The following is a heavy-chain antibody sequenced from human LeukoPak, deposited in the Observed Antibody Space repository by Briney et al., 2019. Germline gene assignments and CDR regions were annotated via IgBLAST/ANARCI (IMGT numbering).Heavy chain of an antibody. V-gene: IGHV3-33*01. D-gene: IGHD3-16*02. Sequence: GRSLRLSCAASGFTFSSYGIHWVRQAPGKGLEWVAVIWYDGSNKYYADSVKGRFTISRDNSKNTLYLQMNSLRAEDTAVYYCARDYYDYVWGSYRYTYYYGMDVWGQGTTVTVSS. CDR1: GFTFSSYG. J-gene: IGHJ6*02. CDR2: IWYDGSNK. CDR3: ARDYYDYVWGSYRYTYYYGMDV.